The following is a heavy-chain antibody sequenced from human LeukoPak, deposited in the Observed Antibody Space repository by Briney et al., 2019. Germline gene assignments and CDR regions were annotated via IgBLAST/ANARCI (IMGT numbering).Heavy chain of an antibody. CDR3: ARHRSYDSSGRPSGFDP. D-gene: IGHD3-22*01. CDR1: GYSFTSYW. CDR2: IYPGDSDT. Sequence: GESLKISCKGSGYSFTSYWIGWVRQMPGKGLKWMGIIYPGDSDTRYSPSFQGQVTISADKSISTAYLQWSSLKASDTAMYYCARHRSYDSSGRPSGFDPWGQGTLVTVSS. V-gene: IGHV5-51*01. J-gene: IGHJ5*02.